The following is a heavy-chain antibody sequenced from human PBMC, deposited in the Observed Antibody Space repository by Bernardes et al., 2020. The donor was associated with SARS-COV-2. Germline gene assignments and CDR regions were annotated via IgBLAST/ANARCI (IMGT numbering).Heavy chain of an antibody. V-gene: IGHV1-18*01. CDR2: INTDYDYK. J-gene: IGHJ6*02. CDR1: GYSFRESG. Sequence: ASVEVSCKASGYSFRESGINWVRQAPGQGLEWMGWINTDYDYKKYAQTFQGRITLTIDSSTSTAYMELRRLTPDDTAVYYCARGRFSDISLYYYGTDVWGQGTSITVSS. CDR3: ARGRFSDISLYYYGTDV. D-gene: IGHD3-10*01.